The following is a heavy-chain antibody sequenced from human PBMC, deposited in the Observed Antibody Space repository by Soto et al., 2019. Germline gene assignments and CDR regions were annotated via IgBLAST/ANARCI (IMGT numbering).Heavy chain of an antibody. CDR2: IRTEANTYAT. D-gene: IGHD2-2*01. CDR3: TRQEYCNSGTCYHDAFDI. CDR1: GFIFSGSA. J-gene: IGHJ3*02. V-gene: IGHV3-73*01. Sequence: EVQLVESGGGLVQPGGSLKLSCAASGFIFSGSAMHWVRQASGKGLGWVGRIRTEANTYATTYAASVKGRFTISRDDSKNTAYLQMNSLKTEDTAVYFCTRQEYCNSGTCYHDAFDIWGQGTMVTVSS.